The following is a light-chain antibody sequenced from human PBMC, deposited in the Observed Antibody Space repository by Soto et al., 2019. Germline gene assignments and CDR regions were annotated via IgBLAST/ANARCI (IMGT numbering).Light chain of an antibody. CDR1: QSVTSN. Sequence: ERVRTPSPATLSVSPVERATLSCRASQSVTSNLVWYQQKPGQAPRLLIYGASTRATGIPDRFSGSGSGTEFTRTISGPQSEDSAVYYCQQRSNWPRVTFGQGTRLEIK. J-gene: IGKJ5*01. CDR3: QQRSNWPRVT. CDR2: GAS. V-gene: IGKV3-15*01.